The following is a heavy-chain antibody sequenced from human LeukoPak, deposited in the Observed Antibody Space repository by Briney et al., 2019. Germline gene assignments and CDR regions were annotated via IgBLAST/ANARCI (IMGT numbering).Heavy chain of an antibody. CDR1: GYSFTSYW. Sequence: GESLKISCKGSGYSFTSYWIGWVRQMPGKGLEWMGIIYPGDPDTRYSPSFQGQVTISADKSISTAYLQWSSLKASDTAMYYCARQFIDYDSSGYYQDYWGQGTLVTVSS. CDR2: IYPGDPDT. J-gene: IGHJ4*02. D-gene: IGHD3-22*01. V-gene: IGHV5-51*01. CDR3: ARQFIDYDSSGYYQDY.